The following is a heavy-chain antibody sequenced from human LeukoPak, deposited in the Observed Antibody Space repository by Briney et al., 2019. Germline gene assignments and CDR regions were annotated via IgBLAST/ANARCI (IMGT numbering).Heavy chain of an antibody. CDR1: GYTFTSYY. V-gene: IGHV1-46*01. J-gene: IGHJ3*02. CDR2: INPSGGST. Sequence: ASVKVSCKASGYTFTSYYMHWVRQAPGQGLEWMGIINPSGGSTSYAQKSQGRVTMTRDTSTSTVYMELSSLRSEDTAVYYCARDLGYSYGFELNHAFDIWGQGTMVTVSS. D-gene: IGHD5-18*01. CDR3: ARDLGYSYGFELNHAFDI.